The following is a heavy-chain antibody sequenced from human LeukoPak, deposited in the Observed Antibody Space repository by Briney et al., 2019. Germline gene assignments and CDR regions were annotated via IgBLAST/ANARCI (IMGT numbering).Heavy chain of an antibody. J-gene: IGHJ1*01. CDR2: IFYSGST. CDR3: ARGDSTVTPKYFQY. Sequence: SETLSLTCTVSGGSISSYYWSWIRQPPGKRLEWIGYIFYSGSTNYNPSLKSRVTISIDTSKNQFSLKLSSVTAADTAVYYCARGDSTVTPKYFQYWGQGTLVTVSS. D-gene: IGHD4-23*01. V-gene: IGHV4-59*01. CDR1: GGSISSYY.